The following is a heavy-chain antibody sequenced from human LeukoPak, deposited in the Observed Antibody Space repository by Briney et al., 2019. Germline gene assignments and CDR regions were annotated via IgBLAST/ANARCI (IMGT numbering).Heavy chain of an antibody. CDR1: GYTFTGYY. D-gene: IGHD3-22*01. Sequence: ASVKVSCKASGYTFTGYYMHWVRQAPGQGLEWMGWINPHTGGTNYAQKFQGRVTMTRDASISTAYMELSRLRSDDTAVYYCARGVVVVVLQSFDYWGQGTLVTVSS. CDR3: ARGVVVVVLQSFDY. J-gene: IGHJ4*02. V-gene: IGHV1-2*02. CDR2: INPHTGGT.